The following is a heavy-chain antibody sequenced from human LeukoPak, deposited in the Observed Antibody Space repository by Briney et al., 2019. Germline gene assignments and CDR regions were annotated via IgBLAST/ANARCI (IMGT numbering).Heavy chain of an antibody. CDR2: ISGSGGST. J-gene: IGHJ5*02. CDR1: GFTFSSYA. V-gene: IGHV3-23*01. Sequence: PGGFLRLSCAASGFTFSSYAMSWVRQAPGKGLEWVSAISGSGGSTYYADSVKGRFTISRDNSKNTLYLQMNSLRAEDTAVYYCAKDGRDSSGYPRSPTTTPAWGQGTLVTVSS. CDR3: AKDGRDSSGYPRSPTTTPA. D-gene: IGHD3-22*01.